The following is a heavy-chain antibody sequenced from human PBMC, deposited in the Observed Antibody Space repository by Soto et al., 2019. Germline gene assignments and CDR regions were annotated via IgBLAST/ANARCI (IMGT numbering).Heavy chain of an antibody. J-gene: IGHJ5*02. CDR2: IYYSRST. Sequence: QVQLQESGPGLVKPSQTLSLTCTVSGGSISSGGYYWSWIRQHPGKGLEWIGYIYYSRSTYYNPSLKSPVTISVDTSKNQFSLKLSSVTAADTAVYYCASGSGSYYSRFDPWGQGTLVTVSS. V-gene: IGHV4-31*01. CDR3: ASGSGSYYSRFDP. D-gene: IGHD3-10*01. CDR1: GGSISSGGYY.